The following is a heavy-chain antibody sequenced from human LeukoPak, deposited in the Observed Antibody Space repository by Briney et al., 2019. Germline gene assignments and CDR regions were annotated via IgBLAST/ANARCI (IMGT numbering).Heavy chain of an antibody. V-gene: IGHV3-23*01. D-gene: IGHD5-12*01. CDR3: ARGPSGYHNT. Sequence: TGGSLRVSCAASGFTFSAHGMNWVRQSPGRGLEWVSCIGGSGGFITYYADSVKGRFTVSRDNSKDTLYLQMNSLRAEDTAVYYCARGPSGYHNTGGQGTLVTVSS. CDR2: IGGSGGFIT. CDR1: GFTFSAHG. J-gene: IGHJ4*02.